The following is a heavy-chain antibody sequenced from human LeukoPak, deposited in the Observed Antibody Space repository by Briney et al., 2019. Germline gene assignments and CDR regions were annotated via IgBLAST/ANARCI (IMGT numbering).Heavy chain of an antibody. CDR2: ISRSGSTK. V-gene: IGHV3-48*04. Sequence: PGGSLRLSCAASRFTFSSYGMSWVRQAPGKGLEWVSSISRSGSTKYYADSVKGRFTISRDNAKNSLFLQMNSLRAEDTAVYYYARVLRYCSGGNCYSGGLGYMDVWGKGTTVTISS. CDR1: RFTFSSYG. CDR3: ARVLRYCSGGNCYSGGLGYMDV. J-gene: IGHJ6*03. D-gene: IGHD2-15*01.